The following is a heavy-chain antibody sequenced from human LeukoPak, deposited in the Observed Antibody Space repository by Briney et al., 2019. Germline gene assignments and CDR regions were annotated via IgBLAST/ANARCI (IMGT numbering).Heavy chain of an antibody. CDR2: ISYDGSNK. Sequence: GGSLRLSCAASGFTFSSYDVHWVRQAPGKGLEWVAVISYDGSNKYYADSVKGRFTISRDNSKNTLYLQMNSLRAEDTAVYYCAKEVRRAYYGSGRRLDYWGQGTLVTVSS. V-gene: IGHV3-30*18. CDR1: GFTFSSYD. CDR3: AKEVRRAYYGSGRRLDY. D-gene: IGHD3-10*01. J-gene: IGHJ4*02.